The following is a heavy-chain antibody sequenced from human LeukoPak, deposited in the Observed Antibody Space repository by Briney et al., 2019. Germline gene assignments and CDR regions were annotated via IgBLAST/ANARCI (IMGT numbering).Heavy chain of an antibody. CDR1: GFTFSSYG. D-gene: IGHD2-2*01. V-gene: IGHV3-23*01. J-gene: IGHJ4*02. CDR2: FSGRGGRT. Sequence: GGSLRLSCAASGFTFSSYGMSWVRQASGKGLEWVSTFSGRGGRTDYADSVKGRFTISRDNSQNRLYLQMNSLRAEDTAVYYCAKVGGIVVVPAAIGFDYWGQGTLVTISS. CDR3: AKVGGIVVVPAAIGFDY.